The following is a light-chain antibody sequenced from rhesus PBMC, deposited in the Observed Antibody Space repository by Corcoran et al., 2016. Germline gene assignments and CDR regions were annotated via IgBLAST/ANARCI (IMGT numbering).Light chain of an antibody. CDR1: SSDIGGYHY. CDR3: SSYGGSNNYI. Sequence: QAALTQPPSVSGSPGKSVTISCTGTSSDIGGYHYVAWYQQHPGKDPKLMIYDVSKRPSGVSDRFSGSKSGNTASLTNSGLQAEDEADYYCSSYGGSNNYIFGGGTLFTVL. V-gene: IGLV2-23*01. CDR2: DVS. J-gene: IGLJ1*01.